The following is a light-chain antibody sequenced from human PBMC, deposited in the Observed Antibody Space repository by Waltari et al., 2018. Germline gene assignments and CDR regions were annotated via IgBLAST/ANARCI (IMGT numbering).Light chain of an antibody. Sequence: EIVLTQSPATLSLSPGDRAALSCRASQSVSSYLAWYQQKPGQAPRLLIYDAFNRATGIPARFSGSGSGTDFTLTITSLEPEDSAVYYCQHRSSWPLTFGGGTKVEIK. CDR3: QHRSSWPLT. J-gene: IGKJ4*02. V-gene: IGKV3-11*01. CDR1: QSVSSY. CDR2: DAF.